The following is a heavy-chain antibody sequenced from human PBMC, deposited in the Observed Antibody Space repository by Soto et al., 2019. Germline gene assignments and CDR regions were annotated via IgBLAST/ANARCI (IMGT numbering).Heavy chain of an antibody. CDR2: IKQDGSEK. J-gene: IGHJ6*03. CDR3: ARDRYSSPPYYYYYYMDV. V-gene: IGHV3-7*01. Sequence: AGSLRLSCAASGFTFSLSGISGARQAQGKGLEWVANIKQDGSEKYYVDSVKGRFTISRDNAKNSLYLQMNSLRAEDTAVYYCARDRYSSPPYYYYYYMDVWGKGTTVTVSS. CDR1: GFTFSLSG. D-gene: IGHD6-13*01.